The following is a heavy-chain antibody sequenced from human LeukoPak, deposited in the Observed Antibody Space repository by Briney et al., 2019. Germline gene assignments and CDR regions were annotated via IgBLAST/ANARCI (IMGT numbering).Heavy chain of an antibody. CDR3: ARATYYYDSSGYYSGYFDY. CDR1: GYTFTGYY. J-gene: IGHJ4*02. V-gene: IGHV1-2*02. CDR2: INPNSGGT. Sequence: ASVKVSCKASGYTFTGYYMHWVRQAPGQGLEWMGWINPNSGGTNYAQKFQGRVTITADKSTSTAYMELSSLRSEDTAVYYCARATYYYDSSGYYSGYFDYWGQGTLVTVSS. D-gene: IGHD3-22*01.